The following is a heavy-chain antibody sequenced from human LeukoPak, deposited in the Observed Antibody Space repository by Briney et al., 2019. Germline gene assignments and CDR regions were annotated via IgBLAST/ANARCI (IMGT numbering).Heavy chain of an antibody. Sequence: SVKVSCKASGYIFTSYDINWVRQATGQGLEWMGGIIPIFGTANYAQKFQGRVTITADESTSTAYMELSSLRSEDTAVYYCAGGKGWLQSTDYWGQGTLVTVSS. CDR1: GYIFTSYD. CDR2: IIPIFGTA. J-gene: IGHJ4*02. CDR3: AGGKGWLQSTDY. D-gene: IGHD5-24*01. V-gene: IGHV1-69*13.